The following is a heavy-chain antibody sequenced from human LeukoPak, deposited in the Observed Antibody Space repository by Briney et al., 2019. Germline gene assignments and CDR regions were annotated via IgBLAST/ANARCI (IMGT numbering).Heavy chain of an antibody. CDR1: GYSFTTYW. Sequence: GESLKISCKGSGYSFTTYWIGWVRQMPGKGLEWMGLISPGNSETIYSPSFQGQVTISADKSITTAYLQWSSLKASDTAMYYCARRLAAAGAVGRYFDYWGQGTLVTVSS. CDR2: ISPGNSET. D-gene: IGHD6-13*01. V-gene: IGHV5-51*01. J-gene: IGHJ4*02. CDR3: ARRLAAAGAVGRYFDY.